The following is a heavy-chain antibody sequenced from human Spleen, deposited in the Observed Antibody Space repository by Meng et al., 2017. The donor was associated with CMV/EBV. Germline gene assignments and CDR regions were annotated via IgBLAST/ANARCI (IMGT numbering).Heavy chain of an antibody. V-gene: IGHV1-18*01. CDR1: GYTFTTYS. Sequence: ASVKVSCKSSGYTFTTYSISWLRQAHGQGLEWMGWVSPYNGNTKYAQKVQARVTMTTDTSTSTAYMELRSLRSDDTAVYYCARVDFGYCSSTSCYSLNWFDPWGQGTLVTVSS. CDR2: VSPYNGNT. J-gene: IGHJ5*02. D-gene: IGHD2-2*01. CDR3: ARVDFGYCSSTSCYSLNWFDP.